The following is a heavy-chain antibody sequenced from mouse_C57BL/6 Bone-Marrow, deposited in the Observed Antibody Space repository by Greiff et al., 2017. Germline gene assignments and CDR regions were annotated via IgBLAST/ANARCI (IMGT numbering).Heavy chain of an antibody. CDR1: GFNIKDDY. J-gene: IGHJ4*01. V-gene: IGHV14-4*01. CDR3: TTFPYGNYYAMDY. D-gene: IGHD2-1*01. Sequence: EVQLQQSGAELVRPGASVKLSCTASGFNIKDDYMHWVKQRPEQGLEWIGWIDPENGDTEYASKFQGKATITADTSSNTAYLQLSSLTSEDTAVYYCTTFPYGNYYAMDYWGQGTSVTVSS. CDR2: IDPENGDT.